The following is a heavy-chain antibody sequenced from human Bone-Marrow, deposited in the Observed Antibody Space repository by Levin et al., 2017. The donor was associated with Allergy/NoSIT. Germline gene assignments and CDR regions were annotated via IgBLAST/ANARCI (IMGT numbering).Heavy chain of an antibody. J-gene: IGHJ4*02. CDR3: QLGGDAINY. V-gene: IGHV3-7*01. Sequence: AGGSLRLSCAASGYTFNNYYMSWVRQAPGKGLEWVATLKQDGTEESYVDSVQGRCTISGDNAKNSLYLQLNSLRAEDTAVYYCQLGGDAINYWGQGILVTVSS. CDR2: LKQDGTEE. CDR1: GYTFNNYY. D-gene: IGHD3-16*01.